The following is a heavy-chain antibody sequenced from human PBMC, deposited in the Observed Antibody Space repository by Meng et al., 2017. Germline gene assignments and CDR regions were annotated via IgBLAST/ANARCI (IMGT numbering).Heavy chain of an antibody. V-gene: IGHV1-69*01. Sequence: GQLVQQGAEVKKPGSSVKVSCKASGGTFSSYAISWVRQAPGQGLEWMGGIIPIFGTANYAQKFQGRVTITADESTSTAYMELSSLRSEDTAVYYCAKDYYGSGSYYWDAFDIWGQGTMVTV. D-gene: IGHD3-10*01. J-gene: IGHJ3*02. CDR2: IIPIFGTA. CDR3: AKDYYGSGSYYWDAFDI. CDR1: GGTFSSYA.